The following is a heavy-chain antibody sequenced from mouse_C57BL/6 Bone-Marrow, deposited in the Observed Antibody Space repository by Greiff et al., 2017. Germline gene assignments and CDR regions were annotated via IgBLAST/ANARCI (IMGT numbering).Heavy chain of an antibody. Sequence: EVKLMESGGGLVQPGGSLKLSCAASGFTFSDYYMYWVRQTPEKRLEWVAYISNGGGSTYYPETVKGRFTISRDNAKNTLYLQMSRLKSEDTAMYYCARHGVTPYWGQGTLVTVSA. CDR2: ISNGGGST. D-gene: IGHD2-1*01. CDR1: GFTFSDYY. J-gene: IGHJ3*01. CDR3: ARHGVTPY. V-gene: IGHV5-12*01.